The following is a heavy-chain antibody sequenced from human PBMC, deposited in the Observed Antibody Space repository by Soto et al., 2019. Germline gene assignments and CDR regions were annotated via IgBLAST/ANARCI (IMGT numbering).Heavy chain of an antibody. CDR1: GGSISSYY. CDR3: ASSGYCTNGVCYTLFDP. V-gene: IGHV4-59*08. CDR2: IYYSGSTGST. J-gene: IGHJ5*02. D-gene: IGHD2-8*01. Sequence: PSETLSLTCTVSGGSISSYYWSWIRQPPGKGLEWIGYIYYSGSTGSTNYNPSLKSRVTISVDTSKNQFSLKLSSVTAADTAVYYCASSGYCTNGVCYTLFDPWGQVTLVTVS.